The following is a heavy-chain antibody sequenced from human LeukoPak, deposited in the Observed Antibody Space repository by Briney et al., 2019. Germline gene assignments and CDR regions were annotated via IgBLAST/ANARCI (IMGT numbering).Heavy chain of an antibody. CDR2: INTNTGNP. V-gene: IGHV7-4-1*02. CDR1: GYTFTSYA. CDR3: ARDGSGYQLLGEFDY. Sequence: ASVKVSCKASGYTFTSYAMNWVRQAPGQGLEWMGWINTNTGNPAYAQGFTGRFVFSLDTSVSTAYLQISSLKAEDTAVYYCARDGSGYQLLGEFDYWGQGTLVTVSS. D-gene: IGHD2-2*01. J-gene: IGHJ4*02.